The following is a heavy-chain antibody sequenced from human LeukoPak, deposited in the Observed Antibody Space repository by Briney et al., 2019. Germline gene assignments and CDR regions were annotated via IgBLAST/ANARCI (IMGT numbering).Heavy chain of an antibody. V-gene: IGHV3-13*01. D-gene: IGHD6-13*01. Sequence: GGSLRLSCAASGFTFSSYDMHWVRQATGKGLEWVSAIGTAGDTYYPGSVKGRFTISRENAKNSLYLQMNSLRAGDTAVYYCARALNSSSWYWPGSYYYGMDVWGQGTTVTVSS. J-gene: IGHJ6*02. CDR1: GFTFSSYD. CDR2: IGTAGDT. CDR3: ARALNSSSWYWPGSYYYGMDV.